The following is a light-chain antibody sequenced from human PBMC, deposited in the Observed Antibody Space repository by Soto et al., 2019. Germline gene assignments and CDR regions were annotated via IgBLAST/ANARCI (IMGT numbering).Light chain of an antibody. V-gene: IGKV3-20*01. J-gene: IGKJ1*01. CDR1: QSVDTTF. CDR2: GAS. CDR3: EQYMSSVS. Sequence: EIVLTQSPGSLSLSPGQRATLSCRASQSVDTTFFAWYQKKPGQAPRLLIYGASKRATGTPDKLSGSGSGTDFTFIISRPAPEDFAVYSCEQYMSSVSFGQGTKVEIK.